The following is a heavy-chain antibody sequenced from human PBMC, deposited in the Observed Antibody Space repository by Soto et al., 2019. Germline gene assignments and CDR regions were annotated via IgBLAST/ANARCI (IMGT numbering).Heavy chain of an antibody. CDR2: FIPTYRTL. J-gene: IGHJ4*02. Sequence: QVLLVQSGAEAKKPGSSVKISCKASGGSFGNSAINWVRQTPGQGLEWLGGFIPTYRTLNFAQKFKGRVTITADESTGTAFMTLSGLASNDTAVYYCATGVIWIGYFTVDSWGQGTRVTVSS. CDR1: GGSFGNSA. D-gene: IGHD3-3*01. V-gene: IGHV1-69*01. CDR3: ATGVIWIGYFTVDS.